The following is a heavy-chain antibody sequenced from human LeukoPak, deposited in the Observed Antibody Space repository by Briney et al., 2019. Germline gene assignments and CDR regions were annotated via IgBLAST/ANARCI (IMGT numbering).Heavy chain of an antibody. D-gene: IGHD3-10*02. CDR3: AELGITLIGGV. CDR1: GFTFSSYE. Sequence: PGGSLRLACAASGFTFSSYEMNWVRQAPGKGLEWVSYISSSGSNIYYADCVKGRFTISRENGKNSLYLQMHSLRAEDTAVYYCAELGITLIGGVWGKGTTVTISS. J-gene: IGHJ6*04. CDR2: ISSSGSNI. V-gene: IGHV3-48*03.